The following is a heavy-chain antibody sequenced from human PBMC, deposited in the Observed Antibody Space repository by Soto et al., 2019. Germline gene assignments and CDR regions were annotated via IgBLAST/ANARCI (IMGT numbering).Heavy chain of an antibody. Sequence: PPETLSLTCTVSGGSISSGGYYWSWIRQHPGKGLEWIGYIYYSGSTYYNPSLKSRVTISVDTSKNQFSLKLSSVTAADTAVYYCARESSSSAGPFDYWGQGTLVTVSS. CDR1: GGSISSGGYY. D-gene: IGHD6-6*01. V-gene: IGHV4-31*03. CDR3: ARESSSSAGPFDY. CDR2: IYYSGST. J-gene: IGHJ4*02.